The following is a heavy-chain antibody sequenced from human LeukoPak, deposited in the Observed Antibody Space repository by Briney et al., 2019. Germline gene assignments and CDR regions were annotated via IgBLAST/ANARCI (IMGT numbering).Heavy chain of an antibody. D-gene: IGHD6-6*01. CDR1: GFTFSSYG. J-gene: IGHJ3*02. V-gene: IGHV3-33*06. CDR3: ANGQLEAAGSNAFDI. Sequence: QPGRSLRLSCAASGFTFSSYGMHWVRQAPGKGLEWVAVIWYDGSNKYYADSVKGRFTISRDNSKNTLYLQMNSLRAEDTAVYYCANGQLEAAGSNAFDIWGQGTMVTVSS. CDR2: IWYDGSNK.